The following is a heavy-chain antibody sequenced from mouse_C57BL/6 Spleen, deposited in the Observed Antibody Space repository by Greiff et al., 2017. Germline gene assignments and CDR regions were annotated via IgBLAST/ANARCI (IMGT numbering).Heavy chain of an antibody. CDR3: ARSGLLLRFDY. Sequence: QVQLQQSGAELVRPGASVKLSCKASGYTFTDYYINWVKQRPGQGLEWIARIYPGSGNTYYNAKFKGKDTLTAEKSSSTAYMQLSSLTSEDSAVYFCARSGLLLRFDYWGQGTTLTVSS. CDR2: IYPGSGNT. J-gene: IGHJ2*01. D-gene: IGHD1-1*01. V-gene: IGHV1-76*01. CDR1: GYTFTDYY.